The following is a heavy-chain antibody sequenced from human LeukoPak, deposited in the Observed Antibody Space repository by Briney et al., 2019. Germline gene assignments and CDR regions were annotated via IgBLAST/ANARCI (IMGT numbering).Heavy chain of an antibody. CDR3: ARQKYYFGSGSYKLRDFDY. CDR1: GGSISSTSYY. J-gene: IGHJ4*02. V-gene: IGHV4-39*01. CDR2: IYYSGST. D-gene: IGHD3-10*01. Sequence: SETLSLTCTVSGGSISSTSYYWGWIRQPPGKGLEWIGSIYYSGSTYYNPSLKSRVTIPVDTSKNQFSLKLSSVTAADMAVYYCARQKYYFGSGSYKLRDFDYWGQGTLVTVSS.